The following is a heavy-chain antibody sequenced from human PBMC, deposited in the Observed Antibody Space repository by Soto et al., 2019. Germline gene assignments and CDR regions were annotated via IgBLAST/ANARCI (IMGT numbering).Heavy chain of an antibody. CDR3: AKVRESSPYYYYYYMDV. CDR2: ISGSGGIT. D-gene: IGHD6-6*01. J-gene: IGHJ6*03. Sequence: EVQLLESGGGLVQPGGSLRLSCAASGFTFSTYAMSWVRQAPGKGLEWVSGISGSGGITYYADSVEGRFTISRDKSKNTLYLQMNSLRAEDTAVYYCAKVRESSPYYYYYYMDVWGKGTRVTVSS. CDR1: GFTFSTYA. V-gene: IGHV3-23*01.